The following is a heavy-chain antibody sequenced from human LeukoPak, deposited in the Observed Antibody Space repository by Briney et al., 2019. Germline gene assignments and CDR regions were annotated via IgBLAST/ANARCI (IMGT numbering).Heavy chain of an antibody. CDR2: IGGSGGTT. J-gene: IGHJ4*02. D-gene: IGHD6-6*01. Sequence: GGSLRLSCAASGFTFSSYAMNWVRQAPGKGLEWVSAIGGSGGTTYYADSVKGRFTISRDNSRNTLYLQMNSLRAEDTAVYYCAKDHIAARVGTFDYWGQGTLVTVSS. CDR1: GFTFSSYA. CDR3: AKDHIAARVGTFDY. V-gene: IGHV3-23*01.